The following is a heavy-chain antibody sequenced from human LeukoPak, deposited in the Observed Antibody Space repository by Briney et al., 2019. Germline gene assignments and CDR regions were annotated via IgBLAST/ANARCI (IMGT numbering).Heavy chain of an antibody. V-gene: IGHV4-30-4*01. CDR1: GGSISSGDYY. J-gene: IGHJ3*02. Sequence: SETLSLTCTVSGGSISSGDYYWSWIRQPPGKGLEWIGYIYYSGSTYYNSSLKSRVTISVDTSKNQFSLKLSSVTAADTAVYYCARVYYDSSGYYPSDAFDIWGQGTMVAVSS. CDR2: IYYSGST. CDR3: ARVYYDSSGYYPSDAFDI. D-gene: IGHD3-22*01.